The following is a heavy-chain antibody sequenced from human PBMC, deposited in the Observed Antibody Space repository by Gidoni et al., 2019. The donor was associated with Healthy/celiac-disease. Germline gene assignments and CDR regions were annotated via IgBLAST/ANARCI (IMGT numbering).Heavy chain of an antibody. D-gene: IGHD1-7*01. CDR3: ARDRERWNSFYYGMDV. J-gene: IGHJ6*02. CDR1: GCTFSRYG. V-gene: IGHV3-33*01. Sequence: QVQLVESGGGVVQPGRYRRLSWAASGCTFSRYGMHWVRQAPGKGLAWVAVIWYAGSNKYYSDSVKGRFTISRDNSKNTLYLQMNSLRAEDTAVYYCARDRERWNSFYYGMDVWGQGTTVTVSS. CDR2: IWYAGSNK.